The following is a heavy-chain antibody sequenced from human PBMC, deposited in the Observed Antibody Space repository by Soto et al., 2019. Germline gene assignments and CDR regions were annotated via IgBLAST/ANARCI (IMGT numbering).Heavy chain of an antibody. V-gene: IGHV2-5*02. CDR2: IYWDDDK. J-gene: IGHJ4*02. CDR1: GFSLSTSGVG. D-gene: IGHD4-17*01. Sequence: QITLKESGPTLVKPTQTLTLTCTFSGFSLSTSGVGVGWIRQPPGKALEWLALIYWDDDKRYSPSLKSRLTLTNATSKNQVVLTLTNMDPVDTATYYCAHRWSGYGDYGRYLDCWGRGTLVTVSS. CDR3: AHRWSGYGDYGRYLDC.